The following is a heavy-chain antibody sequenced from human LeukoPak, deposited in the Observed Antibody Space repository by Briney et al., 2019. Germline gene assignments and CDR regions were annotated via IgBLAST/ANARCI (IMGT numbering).Heavy chain of an antibody. J-gene: IGHJ3*02. Sequence: GGSLRLSXAASGFTFSSYAMSWVRQAPGKGLEWMGRIIPIFGTANYAQKFQGRVTITTDESTSTAYMELSSLRSEDTAVYYCARGFVGGGDAFDIWGQGTMVTVSS. D-gene: IGHD3-16*01. CDR1: GFTFSSYA. V-gene: IGHV1-69*05. CDR2: IIPIFGTA. CDR3: ARGFVGGGDAFDI.